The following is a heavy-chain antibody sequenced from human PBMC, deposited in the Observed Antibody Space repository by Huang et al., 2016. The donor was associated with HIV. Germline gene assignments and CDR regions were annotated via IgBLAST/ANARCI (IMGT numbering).Heavy chain of an antibody. CDR3: AKDADTSGYDVLGPFGS. D-gene: IGHD3-3*01. CDR1: GFTFSSYA. J-gene: IGHJ4*02. V-gene: IGHV3-23*01. Sequence: EVLLLESGGGLVQPGGSLRLSCVASGFTFSSYAMGWVRQAPGKGLECVSGITDGINNRYYAHSVKGRFAVSRDDSTNTLYLQMNSLRAEDTAVYYCAKDADTSGYDVLGPFGSWGQGTLVTVSS. CDR2: ITDGINNR.